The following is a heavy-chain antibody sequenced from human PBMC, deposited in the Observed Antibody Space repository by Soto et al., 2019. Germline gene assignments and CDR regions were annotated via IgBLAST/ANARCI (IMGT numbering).Heavy chain of an antibody. CDR3: ARDHETKELGVLQWLVSDDAFDI. CDR1: AVTFSSYA. V-gene: IGHV1-69*13. J-gene: IGHJ3*02. D-gene: IGHD6-19*01. CDR2: IIPIFGTA. Sequence: GASVKVSCNASAVTFSSYAISWVQQAPGQGLEWMGRIIPIFGTANYAQKFQGRVTITADESTSTAYMELGSLRSEDTAVYYCARDHETKELGVLQWLVSDDAFDIWGQGTMVTVSS.